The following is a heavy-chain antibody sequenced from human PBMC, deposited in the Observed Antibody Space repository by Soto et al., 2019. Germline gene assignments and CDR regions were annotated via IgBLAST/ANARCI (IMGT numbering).Heavy chain of an antibody. Sequence: QVQLQESGPGLVKPSETLPLTRSVSDGSVTGYCWSWIRQPPGKGLEWIGCIDYNGRAHYNPSLTSRVPMSLDTSNNPFSLKLSPVTTTDTAVYYCARGPDHSKVGYWGQGTLVTVSS. J-gene: IGHJ4*02. CDR1: DGSVTGYC. V-gene: IGHV4-59*02. CDR3: ARGPDHSKVGY. CDR2: IDYNGRA. D-gene: IGHD4-4*01.